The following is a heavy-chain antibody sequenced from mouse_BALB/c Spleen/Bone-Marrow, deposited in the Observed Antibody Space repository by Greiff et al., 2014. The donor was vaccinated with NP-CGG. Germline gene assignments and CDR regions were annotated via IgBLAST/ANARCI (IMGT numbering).Heavy chain of an antibody. CDR2: INPGSGAT. Sequence: VQLVESGAELVRPGTSVKVSCKASGYAFTNYLIEWVKQRPGRGLEWIGVINPGSGATNYNENFKGKATLTADKSSSTPYMQLSSLTSDDSAVYFCARRLTGTLYFDYWGQGTTLTVSS. D-gene: IGHD4-1*01. CDR1: GYAFTNYL. J-gene: IGHJ2*01. V-gene: IGHV1-54*03. CDR3: ARRLTGTLYFDY.